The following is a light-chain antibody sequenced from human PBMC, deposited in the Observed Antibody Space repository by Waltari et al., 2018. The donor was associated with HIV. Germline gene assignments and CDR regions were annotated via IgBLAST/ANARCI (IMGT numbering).Light chain of an antibody. CDR3: CSYAGIWGV. Sequence: QSALTQPRSVSGSPGHSVSLPFPSTTSDVGTYNDLSWYQQHPGKATKLMIYDVNKRPSGVPDRFSGSKSGNTASLNISGLQAEDESDYYCCSYAGIWGVFGTGTKVTVL. CDR1: TSDVGTYND. V-gene: IGLV2-11*01. J-gene: IGLJ1*01. CDR2: DVN.